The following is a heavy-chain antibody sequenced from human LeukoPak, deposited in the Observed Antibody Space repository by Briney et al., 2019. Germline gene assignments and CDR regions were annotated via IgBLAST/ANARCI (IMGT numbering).Heavy chain of an antibody. V-gene: IGHV3-9*01. CDR2: ISLNSGSI. CDR3: AKDSGYYDFWSGYYTPHYYYGMDV. J-gene: IGHJ6*02. CDR1: GFTFDDYA. D-gene: IGHD3-3*01. Sequence: PGGSLRLSCAASGFTFDDYAMHWVRQAPGKGLEWVSGISLNSGSIGYADSVKGRFTISRDNAKNSLYLQMNSLRAEDTALYYCAKDSGYYDFWSGYYTPHYYYGMDVWGQGTTVTVSS.